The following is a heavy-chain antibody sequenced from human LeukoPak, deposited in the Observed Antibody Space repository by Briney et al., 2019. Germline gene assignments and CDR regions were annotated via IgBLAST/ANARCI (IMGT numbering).Heavy chain of an antibody. CDR3: AKRAMAVGEEYAFDI. Sequence: GGSLRLSCAASGFTFSSYGMHWVRQAPGKGLEWVAVISYDGSNKYYADSVKGRFTISRDNSKNTLYLQMNSLRAEDTAVYYCAKRAMAVGEEYAFDIWSQGTMVTVSS. CDR1: GFTFSSYG. V-gene: IGHV3-30*18. J-gene: IGHJ3*02. D-gene: IGHD2-15*01. CDR2: ISYDGSNK.